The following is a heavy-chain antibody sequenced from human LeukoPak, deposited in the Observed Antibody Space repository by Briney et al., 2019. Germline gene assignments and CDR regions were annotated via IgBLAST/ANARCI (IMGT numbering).Heavy chain of an antibody. V-gene: IGHV4-38-2*02. CDR3: ARGQGAPYCSSTSCHEDYYYYYYMDV. CDR2: IYHSGST. CDR1: GYSISSGYY. Sequence: SETLSLTCTVSGYSISSGYYWGWIRQPPGKGLEWIGSIYHSGSTYYNPSLKSRVTISVDTSKNQFSLKLSSVTAADTAVYYCARGQGAPYCSSTSCHEDYYYYYYMDVWGKGTTVTVSS. J-gene: IGHJ6*03. D-gene: IGHD2-2*01.